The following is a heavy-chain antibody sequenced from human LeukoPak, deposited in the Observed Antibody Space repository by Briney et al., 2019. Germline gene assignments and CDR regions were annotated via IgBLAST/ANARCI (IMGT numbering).Heavy chain of an antibody. D-gene: IGHD6-13*01. CDR2: INPNSGGT. CDR1: GYIFTNYG. CDR3: ARGSEQQLVLPFDY. V-gene: IGHV1-2*02. J-gene: IGHJ4*02. Sequence: ASVMVSCKASGYIFTNYGISWVRQAPGQGLEWMGWINPNSGGTNYAQKFQGRVTMTRDTSISTAYMELSRLRSDDTAVYYCARGSEQQLVLPFDYWGQGTLVTVSS.